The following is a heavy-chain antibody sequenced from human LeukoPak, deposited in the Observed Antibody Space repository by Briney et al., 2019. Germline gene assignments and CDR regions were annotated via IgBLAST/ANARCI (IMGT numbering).Heavy chain of an antibody. Sequence: PGGCLRLSCAAYGLTVSSEYLAWVRQAPGKGLEWISVIYGAGATYYADSVQGRFTISRDTYSNALYLQMNSLRVEDTAVYHCARLLPASRHYFDYWGQGTLVTVSS. CDR2: IYGAGAT. D-gene: IGHD2-15*01. CDR3: ARLLPASRHYFDY. CDR1: GLTVSSEY. V-gene: IGHV3-53*01. J-gene: IGHJ4*02.